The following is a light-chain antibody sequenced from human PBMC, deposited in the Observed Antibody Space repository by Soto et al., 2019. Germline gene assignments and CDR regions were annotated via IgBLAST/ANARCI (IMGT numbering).Light chain of an antibody. CDR1: ESVNRN. CDR2: GAS. J-gene: IGKJ5*01. V-gene: IGKV3-15*01. CDR3: HQYNNWPPNT. Sequence: DRVMTQSPATLSASPGESTTLSCRASESVNRNLAWYQQKPGQPPRLLIYGASSRAPGVPARFSGSGTGTEFTLTISSLQSEDFAVYYCHQYNNWPPNTFGQGTRLEMK.